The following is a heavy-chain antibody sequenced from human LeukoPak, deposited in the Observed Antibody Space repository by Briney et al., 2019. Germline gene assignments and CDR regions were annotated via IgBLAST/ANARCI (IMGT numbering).Heavy chain of an antibody. V-gene: IGHV3-21*01. CDR1: GFTFNTYT. D-gene: IGHD3-9*01. CDR2: ITASSTAI. J-gene: IGHJ4*02. Sequence: GGSLRLSCAASGFTFNTYTMNWVRQAPGKELEWVSSITASSTAIYSADSVKGRFTISRDNAKNFLYLQMNSLRAEDTAVYYCARTYYDILTGYNPYFDYWGQGILVTVSS. CDR3: ARTYYDILTGYNPYFDY.